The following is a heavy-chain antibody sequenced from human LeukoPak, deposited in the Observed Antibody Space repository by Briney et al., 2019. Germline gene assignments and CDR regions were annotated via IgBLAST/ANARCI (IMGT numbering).Heavy chain of an antibody. CDR3: ARRPAGGATGGYRL. J-gene: IGHJ4*02. CDR2: ISAYNGNT. CDR1: GYTFTSYG. V-gene: IGHV1-18*01. Sequence: ASEKVSCKASGYTFTSYGISWVRRAPGQGLEWMGWISAYNGNTNYAQKLQGRVTMTTDTSTSTAYMELRSLRSDDTAVYYCARRPAGGATGGYRLWGQGTLVTVSS. D-gene: IGHD1-26*01.